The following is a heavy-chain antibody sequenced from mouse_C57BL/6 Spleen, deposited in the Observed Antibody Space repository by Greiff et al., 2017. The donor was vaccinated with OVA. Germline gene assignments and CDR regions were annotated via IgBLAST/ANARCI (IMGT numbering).Heavy chain of an antibody. Sequence: VQLQQSGAELVKPGASVKISCKASGYAFSSYWMNWVKQRPGKGLEWIGQIYPGDGDTNYNGKFKGKATLTADKSSSTAYMQRSSLTSEDSAVYFCARGDYYGSSNSWYFDVWGTGTTVTVSS. CDR3: ARGDYYGSSNSWYFDV. V-gene: IGHV1-80*01. D-gene: IGHD1-1*01. J-gene: IGHJ1*03. CDR2: IYPGDGDT. CDR1: GYAFSSYW.